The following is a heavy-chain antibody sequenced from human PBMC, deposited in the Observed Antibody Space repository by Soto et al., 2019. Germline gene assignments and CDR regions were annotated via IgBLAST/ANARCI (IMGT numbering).Heavy chain of an antibody. J-gene: IGHJ6*02. CDR1: GGSVSSGCYS. V-gene: IGHV4-30-2*06. CDR2: TYQSGSA. CDR3: ARDYYGMDV. Sequence: TLSLPCTVSGGSVSSGCYSWTWIRQSPGKGLEWIWYTYQSGSAYYNPSLKIRVTISVDRSKNQFSLNLTSVTAADTAVYYCARDYYGMDVWGQGNTVTV.